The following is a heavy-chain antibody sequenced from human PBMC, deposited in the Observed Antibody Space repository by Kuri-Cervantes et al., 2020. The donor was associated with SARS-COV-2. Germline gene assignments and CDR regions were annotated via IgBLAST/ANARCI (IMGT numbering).Heavy chain of an antibody. D-gene: IGHD5-12*01. V-gene: IGHV4-38-2*01. CDR2: IYYSGST. J-gene: IGHJ4*02. Sequence: SQTVSLTCAVSGYFISSGYYWGWIRQPPGKGLEWIGSIYYSGSTYYNPSPKSRVTISVHRSKNQFSLKLSSVTAADTAVYYCASGLGLPLDYWGRGTLVTVSS. CDR1: GYFISSGYY. CDR3: ASGLGLPLDY.